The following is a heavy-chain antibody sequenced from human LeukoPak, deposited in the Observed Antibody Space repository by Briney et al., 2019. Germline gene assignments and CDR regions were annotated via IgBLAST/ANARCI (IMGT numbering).Heavy chain of an antibody. V-gene: IGHV3-21*01. CDR2: ISSSSSYI. J-gene: IGHJ6*03. CDR1: GFTFSSYS. CDR3: ARDSEGIWFGDLFSVYYYYMDV. Sequence: GGSLRLSCAASGFTFSSYSMNWVRQAPGKGLEWVSSISSSSSYIYYADSVKGRFTISRDNAKNSLYLQMNSLRAEDTAVYYCARDSEGIWFGDLFSVYYYYMDVWGKGTTVTVSS. D-gene: IGHD3-10*01.